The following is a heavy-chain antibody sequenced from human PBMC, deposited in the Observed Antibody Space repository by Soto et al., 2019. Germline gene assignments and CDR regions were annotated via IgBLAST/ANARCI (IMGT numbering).Heavy chain of an antibody. D-gene: IGHD6-13*01. Sequence: ASVKVSCKASGGTFSSYAISWVRQAPGQGLEGMGGIIPIFGTANYAQKFQGRVTITADESTSTAYMELSSLRSEDTAVYYCASSSRSSSWHGGRYYYYGMDVWGQGTTVTAP. J-gene: IGHJ6*02. CDR3: ASSSRSSSWHGGRYYYYGMDV. V-gene: IGHV1-69*13. CDR1: GGTFSSYA. CDR2: IIPIFGTA.